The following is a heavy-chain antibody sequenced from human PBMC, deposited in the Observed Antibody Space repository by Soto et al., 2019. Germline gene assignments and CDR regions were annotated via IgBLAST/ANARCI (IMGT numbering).Heavy chain of an antibody. CDR2: ISGGSSVT. V-gene: IGHV3-23*01. Sequence: GGSLRLSCTASGFTFSDYAMTWVRQAPGKGLEWVSTISGGSSVTYYGDSVKGRFTISRDNAKKTLFLQLNRLSAEDTATYYCAKGLSKKFYDPVDLWGQGTQATVPS. CDR1: GFTFSDYA. D-gene: IGHD3-16*01. CDR3: AKGLSKKFYDPVDL. J-gene: IGHJ1*01.